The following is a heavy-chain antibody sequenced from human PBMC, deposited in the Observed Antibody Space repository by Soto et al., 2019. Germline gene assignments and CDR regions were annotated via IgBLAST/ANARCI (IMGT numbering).Heavy chain of an antibody. CDR3: ARDRSEFARWFDR. D-gene: IGHD2-21*01. V-gene: IGHV3-33*01. Sequence: QVQLVESGGGLVQPERSLRLSCAASGFTFRNHGMHWVRQAPSKGLEWVAVIWYDESHEFYADSVKGRFSISRDNAKNTLYLQMNSLRAEDTAMYYCARDRSEFARWFDRWGQGTLVTVSS. CDR2: IWYDESHE. CDR1: GFTFRNHG. J-gene: IGHJ5*02.